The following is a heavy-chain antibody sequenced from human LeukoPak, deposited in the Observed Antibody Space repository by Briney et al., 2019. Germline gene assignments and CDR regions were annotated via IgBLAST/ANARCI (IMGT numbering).Heavy chain of an antibody. J-gene: IGHJ1*01. D-gene: IGHD4-11*01. CDR3: ARQGSNWYFEYFQH. Sequence: SETLSLTCTVSGGSISSYYWNWIRQPPGKGLEWIGYIYYSGSTNYNPSLKSRVTISVDMSKNQFSLKLTSVTAADTAVYYCARQGSNWYFEYFQHWGQGTLVTVSS. CDR1: GGSISSYY. V-gene: IGHV4-59*08. CDR2: IYYSGST.